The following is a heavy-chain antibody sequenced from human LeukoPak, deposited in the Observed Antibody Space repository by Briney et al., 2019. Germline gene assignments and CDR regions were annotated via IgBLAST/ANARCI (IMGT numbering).Heavy chain of an antibody. D-gene: IGHD5-18*01. J-gene: IGHJ6*03. V-gene: IGHV5-51*01. CDR1: GYSFTSYW. Sequence: GESLKISCQGSGYSFTSYWIGWVRQMPGKGLEWMGIIYPGDSDTRYSPSFQGQVTISADKSISTAYVQWSSLKASGTAIYYCALGYSYGYYYMDVWGKGTTVTVSS. CDR2: IYPGDSDT. CDR3: ALGYSYGYYYMDV.